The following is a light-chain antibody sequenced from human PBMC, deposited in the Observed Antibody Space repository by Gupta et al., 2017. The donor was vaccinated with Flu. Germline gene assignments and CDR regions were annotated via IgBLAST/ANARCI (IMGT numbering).Light chain of an antibody. J-gene: IGKJ4*01. CDR1: ERISTN. CDR2: GAS. Sequence: PVPLSVSPGDRATLSCRARERISTNLAWYQQKPGQSPRVLIYGASTRATGVPARFSGSGSGTQFTLTISSLQSEDSAIYYCQECSRWPLTFGGGTRVEIK. V-gene: IGKV3-15*01. CDR3: QECSRWPLT.